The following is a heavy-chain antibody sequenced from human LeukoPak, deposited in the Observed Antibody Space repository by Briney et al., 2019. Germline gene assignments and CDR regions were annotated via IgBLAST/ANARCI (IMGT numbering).Heavy chain of an antibody. V-gene: IGHV3-7*03. Sequence: GGSLRLSCAASGFTFSSYWMSWVRQAPGKGLEWVANIKQDGSEKYYVDSVKGRFTISRDNAKNSLYLQMNSLRAEDTALYYCARDRDSSGYSNDAFDIWGQGTMVTVSS. J-gene: IGHJ3*02. D-gene: IGHD3-22*01. CDR3: ARDRDSSGYSNDAFDI. CDR1: GFTFSSYW. CDR2: IKQDGSEK.